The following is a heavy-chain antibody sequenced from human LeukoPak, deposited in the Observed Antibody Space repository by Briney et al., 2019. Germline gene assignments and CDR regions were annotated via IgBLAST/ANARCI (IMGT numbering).Heavy chain of an antibody. V-gene: IGHV4-34*01. CDR1: GGSFSGYY. J-gene: IGHJ1*01. CDR2: INHSGST. Sequence: SETLSLTCAVYGGSFSGYYWSWIRQPPGKGLEWIGEINHSGSTNHNPSLKSRVTISVDTSKNQFSLKLSSVTAADTAVYYCARGRGYGGRRRYFQHWGQGTLVTVSS. D-gene: IGHD4-23*01. CDR3: ARGRGYGGRRRYFQH.